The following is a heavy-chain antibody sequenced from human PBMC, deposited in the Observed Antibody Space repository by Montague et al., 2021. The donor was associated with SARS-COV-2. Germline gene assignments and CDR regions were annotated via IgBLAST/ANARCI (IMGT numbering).Heavy chain of an antibody. CDR3: AWGMYGLIETTDAFDI. D-gene: IGHD3-10*01. CDR1: GGSIRSSDNY. V-gene: IGHV4-31*03. CDR2: IYSSGTT. J-gene: IGHJ3*02. Sequence: TLSLTCTVSGGSIRSSDNYWSWIRQHPGKGLEWIGYIYSSGTTSYNPPLRSRVTISVDTSKKPFSLKLSSVTAADTAVYYCAWGMYGLIETTDAFDIWGQGTMVSVSS.